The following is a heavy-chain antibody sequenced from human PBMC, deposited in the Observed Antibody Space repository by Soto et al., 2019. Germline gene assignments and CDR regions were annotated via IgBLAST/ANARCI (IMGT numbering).Heavy chain of an antibody. Sequence: PGESLKISCKGSGYSFTNSWIAWVRQMPGKGLEWMGIIYPGASDTRYSPSFQGQVTISADKSISTAYLHWSNLKASDTAIYYCATSHAYIWENRRYPENFQYWGLGNLVTVSS. J-gene: IGHJ1*01. CDR2: IYPGASDT. CDR3: ATSHAYIWENRRYPENFQY. D-gene: IGHD3-16*02. V-gene: IGHV5-51*01. CDR1: GYSFTNSW.